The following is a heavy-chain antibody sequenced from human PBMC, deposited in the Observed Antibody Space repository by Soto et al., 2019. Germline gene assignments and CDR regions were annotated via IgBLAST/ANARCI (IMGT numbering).Heavy chain of an antibody. Sequence: SGPTLVNPTQTLTLTCTFSGFSLSTSGVGVGWIRQPPGKALEWLALIYWDDDKRYSPSLKSRLTITKDTSKNQVVLTMTNMDPVDTATYYCAHTRGAAVADIYYFDYWGQGTLVTVSS. D-gene: IGHD6-19*01. V-gene: IGHV2-5*02. CDR2: IYWDDDK. J-gene: IGHJ4*02. CDR1: GFSLSTSGVG. CDR3: AHTRGAAVADIYYFDY.